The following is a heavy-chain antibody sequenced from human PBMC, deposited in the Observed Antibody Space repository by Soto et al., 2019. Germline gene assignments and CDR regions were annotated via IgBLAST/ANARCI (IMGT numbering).Heavy chain of an antibody. CDR2: IYTGGNT. Sequence: QLQESGPGLVKPSETLSLTCNVSGRSMISYYWSWIRQPAGKGLEWIGRIYTGGNTNYNPSLKSRVTMSVDTSKSQFSLSLTSVTAADTAVYYCAREGDDRHFFFDSWGQGNLVTVSS. CDR3: AREGDDRHFFFDS. CDR1: GRSMISYY. V-gene: IGHV4-4*07. J-gene: IGHJ4*02. D-gene: IGHD3-3*02.